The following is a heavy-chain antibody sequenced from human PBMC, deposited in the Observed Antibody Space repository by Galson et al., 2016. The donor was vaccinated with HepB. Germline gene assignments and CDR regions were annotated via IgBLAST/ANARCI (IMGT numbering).Heavy chain of an antibody. CDR1: GFTFSSYS. D-gene: IGHD3-16*01. J-gene: IGHJ3*02. CDR2: ISGSSTYI. V-gene: IGHV3-21*01. CDR3: ASTHWGSPGAFDI. Sequence: SLRLSCAASGFTFSSYSMNWVRQAPGKGLEWVSSISGSSTYIYYADSLKGRFTISRDNAKNSLYLQMNSLRAEDTAIYYCASTHWGSPGAFDIWGQGTLVTVSS.